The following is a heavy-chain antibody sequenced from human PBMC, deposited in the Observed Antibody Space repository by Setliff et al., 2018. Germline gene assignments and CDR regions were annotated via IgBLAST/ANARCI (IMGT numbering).Heavy chain of an antibody. D-gene: IGHD2-15*01. Sequence: SETLSLTCTVSGGSVSNSGFFWGWLRQAPGKGLEWIGNIYDSGSSNYNASLKSRLIITSDTSKNQISLKLTSVTAADTAVYYCGRGFSRIEGWGNWFDPWGQGILVTVSS. V-gene: IGHV4-39*01. J-gene: IGHJ5*02. CDR2: IYDSGSS. CDR1: GGSVSNSGFF. CDR3: GRGFSRIEGWGNWFDP.